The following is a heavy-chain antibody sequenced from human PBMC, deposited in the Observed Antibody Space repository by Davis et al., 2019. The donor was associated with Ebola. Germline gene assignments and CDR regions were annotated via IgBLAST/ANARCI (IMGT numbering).Heavy chain of an antibody. CDR1: GYSFTKYW. V-gene: IGHV5-51*01. J-gene: IGHJ4*01. D-gene: IGHD3-22*01. Sequence: GESLKISCKGSGYSFTKYWIGWVRQMPGKGLEWMGVIYVGDSDTRYSPSFQGEVTIQVDKSISTAYLQWSSLKASDTATYYCARPSDSSGYKVDYWGHGTLVTVSS. CDR2: IYVGDSDT. CDR3: ARPSDSSGYKVDY.